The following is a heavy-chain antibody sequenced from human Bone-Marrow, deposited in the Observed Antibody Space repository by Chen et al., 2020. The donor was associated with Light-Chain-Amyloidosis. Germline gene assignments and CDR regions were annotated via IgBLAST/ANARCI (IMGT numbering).Heavy chain of an antibody. CDR2: IYPDDSDA. V-gene: IGHV5-51*01. J-gene: IGHJ4*02. CDR1: GYTFPNYW. CDR3: ARRRDGYNFDY. Sequence: EVQLEQSGPEVKKPGESLKISCTGSGYTFPNYWIGWVRQMPGKGLEWMGVIYPDDSDARYSPSFEGPVTISADKSITTAYLQWRSLKASDTAMYYCARRRDGYNFDYWGQGTLVTVSS. D-gene: IGHD5-12*01.